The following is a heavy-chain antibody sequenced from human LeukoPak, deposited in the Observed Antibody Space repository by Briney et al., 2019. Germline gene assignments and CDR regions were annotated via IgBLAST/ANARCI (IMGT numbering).Heavy chain of an antibody. CDR2: TSRDGRDT. V-gene: IGHV3-30*10. CDR1: GFIFRNHA. D-gene: IGHD3-9*01. Sequence: PGGSLRLSCAASGFIFRNHAYHWVRQAPGKGLEWVACTSRDGRDTYYTDSVKGRFTISRDNADNTLSLQMATMRIEDTAVYYCARQASALQYFHQYMDIWGTGTTVIVSS. CDR3: ARQASALQYFHQYMDI. J-gene: IGHJ6*03.